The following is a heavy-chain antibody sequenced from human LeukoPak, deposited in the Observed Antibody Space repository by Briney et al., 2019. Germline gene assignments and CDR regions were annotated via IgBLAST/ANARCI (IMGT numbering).Heavy chain of an antibody. Sequence: ASVKVSCKASGYTFTGYYIHWVRQAPGQGLEWMGWINPNSGGTNYAQKFQGRVTMTRDTSISTAYMELSRLRSDDTAVYYCATYQYDSETYLDYWGQGTLVTVSS. J-gene: IGHJ4*02. V-gene: IGHV1-2*02. D-gene: IGHD3-10*01. CDR3: ATYQYDSETYLDY. CDR2: INPNSGGT. CDR1: GYTFTGYY.